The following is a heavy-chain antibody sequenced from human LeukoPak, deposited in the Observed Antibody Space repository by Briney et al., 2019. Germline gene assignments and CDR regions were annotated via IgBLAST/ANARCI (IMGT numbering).Heavy chain of an antibody. J-gene: IGHJ3*02. CDR1: GFIFRDYA. D-gene: IGHD3-22*01. CDR2: TSDTGGSI. CDR3: ARDPGYYDSSGYAFDI. V-gene: IGHV3-23*01. Sequence: GGSLRLSCAASGFIFRDYAMSWVRQAPGKGLEWVSATSDTGGSIYYADSVKGRFTISRDNSKNTLYLQMNSLRAEDTAVYYCARDPGYYDSSGYAFDIWGQGTMVTVSS.